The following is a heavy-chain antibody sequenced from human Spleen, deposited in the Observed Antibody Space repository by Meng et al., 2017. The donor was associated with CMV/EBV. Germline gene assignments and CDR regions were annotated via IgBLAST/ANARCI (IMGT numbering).Heavy chain of an antibody. CDR1: GFAVSSNS. D-gene: IGHD3-16*01. V-gene: IGHV3-53*01. CDR2: IYSGGST. Sequence: LSCAAAGFAVSSNSMSWGRQAPGKGLEWVSVIYSGGSTCYAASVKGRFTISRDNSKNTLYLQMNSLRAEDTAVYYCTKFTYVTFDHWGRGTLVTVSS. J-gene: IGHJ4*02. CDR3: TKFTYVTFDH.